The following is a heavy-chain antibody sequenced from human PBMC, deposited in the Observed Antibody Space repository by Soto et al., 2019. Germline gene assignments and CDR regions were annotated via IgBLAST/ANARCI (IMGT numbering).Heavy chain of an antibody. CDR1: GYASLSYA. V-gene: IGHV1-3*01. J-gene: IGHJ4*02. CDR3: AREVPGVTSFDY. D-gene: IGHD3-10*01. CDR2: INAGVDGT. Sequence: QVQLVQSGPEMMQPGASVKVSCKASGYASLSYAVHWVRQVHGQVYEWLGWINAGVDGTMYSERFQGRVRITRDTSANTVYMELNALTSEDTAVYYCAREVPGVTSFDYWGQGTLVIVSS.